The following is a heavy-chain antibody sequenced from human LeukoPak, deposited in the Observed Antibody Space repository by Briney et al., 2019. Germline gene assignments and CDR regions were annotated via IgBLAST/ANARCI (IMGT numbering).Heavy chain of an antibody. CDR1: GGSISSYY. CDR2: IYYSGST. D-gene: IGHD3-9*01. CDR3: ATPGVLRYFDWSRTGAFDI. Sequence: SETLSLTCTVSGGSISSYYWSWIRQPPGKGLEWIGYIYYSGSTNYNPSLKSRVTISVDTSKNQFSLKLSSVTAADTAVYYCATPGVLRYFDWSRTGAFDIWGQGTMVTVSS. V-gene: IGHV4-59*08. J-gene: IGHJ3*02.